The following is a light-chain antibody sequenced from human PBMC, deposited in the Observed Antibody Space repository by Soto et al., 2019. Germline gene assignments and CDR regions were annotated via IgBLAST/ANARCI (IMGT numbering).Light chain of an antibody. J-gene: IGKJ3*01. CDR1: QDISNY. CDR2: DAS. Sequence: DIQMTQSPSSLSASVGDRVTITCQASQDISNYLNWYQQKPGKPPNLLIYDASTLKSGVPSRFSGSRSGTNFNFTITSLQPEDIATYYCQQFHNFPPTFGPGTKV. CDR3: QQFHNFPPT. V-gene: IGKV1-33*01.